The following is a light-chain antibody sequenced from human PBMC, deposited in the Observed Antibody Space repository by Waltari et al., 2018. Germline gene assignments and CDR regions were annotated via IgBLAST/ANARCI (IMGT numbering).Light chain of an antibody. Sequence: SSDLTQDPSLSVALGQTVRITCQGDSLSSYYASWYQQRPGQAPILVLYGPDNRPSGIPDRFSGSTSGNTASLTITGAQAEDEADYYCHSRETFSTRLFGGGTRLTV. CDR2: GPD. V-gene: IGLV3-19*01. J-gene: IGLJ2*01. CDR1: SLSSYY. CDR3: HSRETFSTRL.